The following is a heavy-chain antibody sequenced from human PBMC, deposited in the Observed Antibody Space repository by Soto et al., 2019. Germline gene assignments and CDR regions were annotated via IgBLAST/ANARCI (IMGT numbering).Heavy chain of an antibody. CDR3: ARDPKTSGGQHWAFNYFDS. Sequence: LRLSCAASGFSFSISPMHWVCQAPGKGPEWVALISYDGTNKFYADSVKGRFTISRDNSKSTLYLQVDSLRPEDAAVYYCARDPKTSGGQHWAFNYFDSWGQGTLVTVSS. J-gene: IGHJ4*02. D-gene: IGHD7-27*01. CDR1: GFSFSISP. CDR2: ISYDGTNK. V-gene: IGHV3-30-3*01.